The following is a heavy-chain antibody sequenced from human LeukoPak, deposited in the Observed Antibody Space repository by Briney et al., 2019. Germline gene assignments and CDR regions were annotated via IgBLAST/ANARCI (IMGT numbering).Heavy chain of an antibody. D-gene: IGHD6-19*01. CDR2: ISSSSSTI. J-gene: IGHJ3*02. CDR3: ARDSSGWYRDAFDI. V-gene: IGHV3-48*04. Sequence: GGSLRLSCAASGFTFSSYSMNWVRQAPGKGLEWVSYISSSSSTIYYADSVKGQFTISRDNAKNSLYLQMNSLRAEDTAVYYCARDSSGWYRDAFDIWGQGTMVTVSS. CDR1: GFTFSSYS.